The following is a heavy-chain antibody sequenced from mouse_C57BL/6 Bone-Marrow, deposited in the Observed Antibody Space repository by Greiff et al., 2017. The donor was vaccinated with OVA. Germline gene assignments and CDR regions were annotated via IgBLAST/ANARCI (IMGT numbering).Heavy chain of an antibody. D-gene: IGHD1-1*01. CDR3: ARWGYGSSDVGY. CDR1: GYTFTDYY. J-gene: IGHJ2*01. CDR2: INPNNGGT. V-gene: IGHV1-26*01. Sequence: VQLQQSGPELVKPGASVKISCKASGYTFTDYYMNWVKQSHGKSLEWIGDINPNNGGTSYNQKFKGKATLTVDKSSSTAYMELRSLTSEDSAVYYCARWGYGSSDVGYWGQGTTLTVSS.